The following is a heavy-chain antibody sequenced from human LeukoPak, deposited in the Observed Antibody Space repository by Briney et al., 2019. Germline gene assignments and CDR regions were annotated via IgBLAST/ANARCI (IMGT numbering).Heavy chain of an antibody. CDR2: IKENGNEQ. J-gene: IGHJ3*02. CDR1: GFTFNNYW. V-gene: IGHV3-7*01. CDR3: ARGPGDYDASDI. Sequence: PGGSLRLSCEASGFTFNNYWMSWVRQAPGKGPEWVAHIKENGNEQYYADSVKGRFTISRDNVKQSLCLQMNSLRVEDTVVYYCARGPGDYDASDIWGQGTMVTVSS. D-gene: IGHD4-11*01.